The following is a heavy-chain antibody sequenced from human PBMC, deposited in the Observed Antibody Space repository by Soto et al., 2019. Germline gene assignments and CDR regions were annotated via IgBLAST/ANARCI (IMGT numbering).Heavy chain of an antibody. CDR1: GFAFSSYA. V-gene: IGHV3-23*01. CDR2: ISGSGGST. Sequence: GGSLRLSCAASGFAFSSYAMSWVRQAPGKGLEWVSAISGSGGSTFYADSVKGRFTISRDNSKNTLYLQMNSLRAEDTAVYYYAKDDGYYYDSSGYRTAYFQHWGQGTLVTVSS. D-gene: IGHD3-22*01. CDR3: AKDDGYYYDSSGYRTAYFQH. J-gene: IGHJ1*01.